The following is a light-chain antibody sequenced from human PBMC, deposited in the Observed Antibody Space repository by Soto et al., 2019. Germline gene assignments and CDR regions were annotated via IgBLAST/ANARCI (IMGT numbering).Light chain of an antibody. CDR2: AAS. J-gene: IGKJ1*01. Sequence: QMHPSPTPLSPPIGDRVTITCRASKGISNDLAWYQQKPGKVPKLLIYAASTLQSGVPSRFSGSGSGTDFTLTISSLQPEDVATYYCQKYNSASWTSGQGTKVDIK. CDR3: QKYNSASWT. V-gene: IGKV1-27*01. CDR1: KGISND.